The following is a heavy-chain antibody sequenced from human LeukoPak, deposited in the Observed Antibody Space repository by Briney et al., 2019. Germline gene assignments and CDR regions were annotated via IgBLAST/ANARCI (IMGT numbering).Heavy chain of an antibody. CDR1: GGSISTYY. J-gene: IGHJ6*03. CDR2: IYTSGST. D-gene: IGHD6-13*01. CDR3: ARGGPYSSRWPAAYHYYMDV. Sequence: PSETLSLTCSVSGGSISTYYWSWIRQPAGKGLEWIGRIYTSGSTNYNPSLKSRVTMSVDMSKNQFSLKLSSVTAADTAVYYCARGGPYSSRWPAAYHYYMDVWGKGTTVTISS. V-gene: IGHV4-4*07.